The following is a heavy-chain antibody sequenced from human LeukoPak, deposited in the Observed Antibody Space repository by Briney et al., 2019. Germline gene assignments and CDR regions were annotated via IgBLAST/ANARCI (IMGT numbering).Heavy chain of an antibody. D-gene: IGHD2-21*02. CDR2: ISGSGGST. CDR1: GFTFSSYA. V-gene: IGHV3-23*01. CDR3: AKDGAYCGGDCYSPVNWFDP. J-gene: IGHJ5*02. Sequence: GASLRLSCAASGFTFSSYAMSWVRQAPGKGLEWVAAISGSGGSTYYADSVKGRFTISRDNSKNTLYLQMNRLRAEDTAVYYCAKDGAYCGGDCYSPVNWFDPWGQGTLVTVSS.